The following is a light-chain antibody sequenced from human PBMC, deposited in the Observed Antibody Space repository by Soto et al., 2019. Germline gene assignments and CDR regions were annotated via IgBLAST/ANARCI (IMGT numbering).Light chain of an antibody. Sequence: QSALTQPASVSGSPGQSITISCTGTSSDVGGYNYVSWYQQHPGKALKLMIYEVSNRPSGVSNRFSGSKSGNTASLTISGLQAEDEADYYCSSYTSSSTLSWVFGGGTKLTVL. CDR1: SSDVGGYNY. J-gene: IGLJ3*02. CDR2: EVS. CDR3: SSYTSSSTLSWV. V-gene: IGLV2-14*01.